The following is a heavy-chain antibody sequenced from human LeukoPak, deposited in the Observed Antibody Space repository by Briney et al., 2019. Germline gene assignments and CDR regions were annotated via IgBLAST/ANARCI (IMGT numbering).Heavy chain of an antibody. Sequence: PGGSLRLSCAASGFTFSRYWMSWVRQIPRKGLEWVANIKQDGNEEYYVDSVKGRFTISRDNAKNSLYLQMSSLRAEDTAVYYCARDKGDYDRSGSLFVFGGQGTLVTVSS. CDR2: IKQDGNEE. V-gene: IGHV3-7*03. D-gene: IGHD3-22*01. CDR3: ARDKGDYDRSGSLFVF. CDR1: GFTFSRYW. J-gene: IGHJ4*02.